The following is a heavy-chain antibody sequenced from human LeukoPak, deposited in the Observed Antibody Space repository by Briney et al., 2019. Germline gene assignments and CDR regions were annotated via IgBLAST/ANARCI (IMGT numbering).Heavy chain of an antibody. V-gene: IGHV4-61*02. CDR3: ARSRIVVVSYYYMDV. Sequence: SSETLSLTCTVSGGSISSGSYYWSWIRQPAGKGLEWIGRIYTSGSTNYNPSLNSQVTISVYTSKNQFSLKLSSVTAADTAVYYCARSRIVVVSYYYMDVWGKGTTVTVSS. CDR1: GGSISSGSYY. D-gene: IGHD3-22*01. CDR2: IYTSGST. J-gene: IGHJ6*03.